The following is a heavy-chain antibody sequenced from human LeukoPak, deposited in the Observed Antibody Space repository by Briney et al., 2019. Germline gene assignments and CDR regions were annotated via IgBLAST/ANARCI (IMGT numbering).Heavy chain of an antibody. CDR1: GFTISDAW. Sequence: GGSLRLSCAASGFTISDAWMSWVRQGPGKGLEWVGRIKSKTDGGTTDYAAPVKGRFTISRDDSKNTLYLQMNSLKTEDTAVYYCATETYGSGSYYRSHYWGQGTLVTVSS. D-gene: IGHD3-10*01. CDR2: IKSKTDGGTT. CDR3: ATETYGSGSYYRSHY. V-gene: IGHV3-15*01. J-gene: IGHJ4*02.